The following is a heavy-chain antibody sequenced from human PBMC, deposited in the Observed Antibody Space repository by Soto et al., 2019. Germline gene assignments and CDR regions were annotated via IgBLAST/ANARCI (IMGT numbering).Heavy chain of an antibody. D-gene: IGHD2-2*01. V-gene: IGHV3-33*01. CDR1: GFTFSSYG. J-gene: IGHJ6*04. Sequence: GGSLRLSCAASGFTFSSYGMHWVRQAPGKGLEWVAVIWYDGSNKYYADSVKGRFTISRDNSKNTLYLQMNSLRAEDTAVYYCARDDREFSRPIVVVPAAQDVWGKGTTVTVSS. CDR2: IWYDGSNK. CDR3: ARDDREFSRPIVVVPAAQDV.